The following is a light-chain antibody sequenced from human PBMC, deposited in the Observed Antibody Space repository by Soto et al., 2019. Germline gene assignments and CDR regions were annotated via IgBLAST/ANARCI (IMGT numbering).Light chain of an antibody. V-gene: IGKV1-9*01. J-gene: IGKJ5*01. Sequence: DIQLTQSPSFLSASVGDRVTITCRASQGIGSYLAWYQQTPGQAPKLLIYAASSLQSGVPSRFSDSGSGTEFSLTISSLHPEDFATSYCQQLNSYPQTFGQGTRLEIK. CDR3: QQLNSYPQT. CDR1: QGIGSY. CDR2: AAS.